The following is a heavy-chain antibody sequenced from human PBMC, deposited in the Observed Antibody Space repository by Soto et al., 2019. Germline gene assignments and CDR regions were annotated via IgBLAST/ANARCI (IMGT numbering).Heavy chain of an antibody. CDR1: GFTFSSYS. Sequence: GGSLRLSCAASGFTFSSYSMNWVRQAPGKGLEWVSSISSSSSYIYYADSVKGRFTISRDNAKNSLYLQMNSLRAEDTAVYYCAISYSGSYHYFDYWGQGTLVTVSS. CDR2: ISSSSSYI. CDR3: AISYSGSYHYFDY. V-gene: IGHV3-21*01. J-gene: IGHJ4*02. D-gene: IGHD1-26*01.